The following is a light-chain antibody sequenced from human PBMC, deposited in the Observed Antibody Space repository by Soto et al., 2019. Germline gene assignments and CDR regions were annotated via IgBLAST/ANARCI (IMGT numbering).Light chain of an antibody. Sequence: EILLTQSPASRVLSPVKNATLSCRASQSLNTDLAWYQQKPGQAPRLLLSGASTRATGTPTRFSGSGSGTEFTLTISSLQSEDFAIYYCQRQSNWPRTFGQGTKVDI. CDR1: QSLNTD. V-gene: IGKV3-15*01. J-gene: IGKJ1*01. CDR3: QRQSNWPRT. CDR2: GAS.